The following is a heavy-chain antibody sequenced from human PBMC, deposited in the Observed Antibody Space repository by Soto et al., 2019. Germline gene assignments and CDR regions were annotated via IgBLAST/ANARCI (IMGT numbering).Heavy chain of an antibody. J-gene: IGHJ6*02. CDR1: GGTFSSYA. CDR3: ARVASYIVATGDSSGYYSDDAFNYYYYGMDV. V-gene: IGHV1-69*13. Sequence: QVQLVQSGAEVRKPGASVKVSCKASGGTFSSYAISWVRQAPGQGLEWMGGIIPIFGTANYAQKFQGRVTITADESTSTAYMELSSLRSEDTAVYYCARVASYIVATGDSSGYYSDDAFNYYYYGMDVWGQGTTVTVSS. CDR2: IIPIFGTA. D-gene: IGHD3-22*01.